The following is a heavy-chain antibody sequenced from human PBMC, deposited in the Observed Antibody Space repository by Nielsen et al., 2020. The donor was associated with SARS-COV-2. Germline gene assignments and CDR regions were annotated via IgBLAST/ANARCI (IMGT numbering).Heavy chain of an antibody. CDR3: ARESGSSWYRYYYGMDV. Sequence: GESLKISCVASGFTFSTYAMTWVRQAPGKGLEWVSVISGSGGGSHYSDSVKGRFTISRDNSKNTLFLQMNSLRAEDTAVYYCARESGSSWYRYYYGMDVWGQGTTVTVSS. D-gene: IGHD6-13*01. J-gene: IGHJ6*02. CDR2: ISGSGGGS. V-gene: IGHV3-23*01. CDR1: GFTFSTYA.